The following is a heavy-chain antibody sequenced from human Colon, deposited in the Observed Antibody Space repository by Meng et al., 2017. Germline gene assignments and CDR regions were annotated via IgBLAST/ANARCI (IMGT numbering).Heavy chain of an antibody. CDR2: IYYSGST. J-gene: IGHJ5*02. D-gene: IGHD3-10*01. Sequence: QGRLQESGPGLVTPSGTLSLICSVSGGSVSSAGYQWSWIRQPPGKGLEWIGYIYYSGSTYYNPSLKSRVTISVDTSKNQFSLKLSSVTAADTAVYYCARAFVTMVRGVIIVDWFDPWGQGTLVTVSS. CDR1: GGSVSSAGYQ. V-gene: IGHV4-31*03. CDR3: ARAFVTMVRGVIIVDWFDP.